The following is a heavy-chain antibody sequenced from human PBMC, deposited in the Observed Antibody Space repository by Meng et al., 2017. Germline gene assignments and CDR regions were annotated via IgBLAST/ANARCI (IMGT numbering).Heavy chain of an antibody. J-gene: IGHJ4*02. V-gene: IGHV1-69*01. CDR2: IIPIFGTA. Sequence: QVRWLQSGAEVKSLGSSGKVSCKASVGTVSSYAISWVRQAPGQGLGWMGGIIPIFGTANYAQKFQGRVTITADESTSTAYMELSSLRSEDTAVYYCASNDGTGDRTGGDYWGQGTLVTVSS. CDR1: VGTVSSYA. CDR3: ASNDGTGDRTGGDY. D-gene: IGHD7-27*01.